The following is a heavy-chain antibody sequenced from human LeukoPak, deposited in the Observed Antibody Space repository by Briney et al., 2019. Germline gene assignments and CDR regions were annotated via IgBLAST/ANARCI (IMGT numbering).Heavy chain of an antibody. CDR2: IRYDGSNK. Sequence: GGSLRLSCAASGFTFSSYGMHWVRQAPGKGLEWVAFIRYDGSNKYYADSVKGRFTISRDNSKNTLYLQMNSLRAEDTAVYYCAKDLEAVTNLYYFDYWGQGTLVTVSS. CDR1: GFTFSSYG. D-gene: IGHD3-3*01. J-gene: IGHJ4*02. CDR3: AKDLEAVTNLYYFDY. V-gene: IGHV3-30*02.